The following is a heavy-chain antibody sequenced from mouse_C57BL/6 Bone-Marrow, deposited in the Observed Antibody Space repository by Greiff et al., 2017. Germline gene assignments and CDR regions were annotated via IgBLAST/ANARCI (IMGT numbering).Heavy chain of an antibody. J-gene: IGHJ3*01. CDR2: INPYNGGT. V-gene: IGHV1-19*01. Sequence: VQLQQSGPVLVKPGASVKMSCKASGYTFTDYYMNWVKQSHGKSLEWIGVINPYNGGTSYNQKFKGKATLTVDKSSSTAYMELNSLTSEDSAVYYCANDYYYGSSYVAWFAYWGQGTLVTVSA. CDR1: GYTFTDYY. CDR3: ANDYYYGSSYVAWFAY. D-gene: IGHD1-1*01.